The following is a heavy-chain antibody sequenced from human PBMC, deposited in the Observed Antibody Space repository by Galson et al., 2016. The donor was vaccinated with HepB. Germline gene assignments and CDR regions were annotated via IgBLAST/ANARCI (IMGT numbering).Heavy chain of an antibody. CDR1: GFTFSSYW. D-gene: IGHD1-20*01. CDR3: ATDLNWNNY. V-gene: IGHV3-7*03. J-gene: IGHJ4*02. CDR2: IKPDGSEK. Sequence: SLRLSCATSGFTFSSYWMTWVRQAPGKGLECLANIKPDGSEKYYVDSVKGRFTISRDNAKKSLYLQMNSLRAEDTAMYYCATDLNWNNYWGQGTLATVSS.